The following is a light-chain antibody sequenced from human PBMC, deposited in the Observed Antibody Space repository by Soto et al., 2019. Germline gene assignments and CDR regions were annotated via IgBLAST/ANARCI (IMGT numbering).Light chain of an antibody. CDR2: GTS. CDR1: QAIRTE. V-gene: IGKV1-6*01. CDR3: LQDYSYPRT. Sequence: PSSLSASVGDRVIITCRASQAIRTELGWYQQRPGKAPKLLIYGTSNLQSGVPSRFSGSGSGTDFTLTINGLQPEDFATYYCLQDYSYPRTFGQGTKVDIK. J-gene: IGKJ1*01.